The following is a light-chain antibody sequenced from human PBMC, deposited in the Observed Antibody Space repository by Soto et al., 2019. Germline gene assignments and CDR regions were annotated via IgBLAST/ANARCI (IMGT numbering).Light chain of an antibody. Sequence: EIVLTQPPGTLSVSPGERATLSCRASQTVSSSYLAWYQQKPGQAPRLLIYDASSRATGMPARFSGSGSGTEFTVTITCVVPESFAVCYCYRRCRCPLCFGGGTKVDIK. V-gene: IGKV3D-20*02. CDR1: QTVSSSY. CDR3: YRRCRCPLC. J-gene: IGKJ4*01. CDR2: DAS.